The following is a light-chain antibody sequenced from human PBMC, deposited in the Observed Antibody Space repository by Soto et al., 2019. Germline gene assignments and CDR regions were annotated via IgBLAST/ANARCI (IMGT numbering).Light chain of an antibody. J-gene: IGLJ1*01. V-gene: IGLV1-47*01. CDR3: AAWGDSLSGRV. Sequence: QSVLTQPPSASGTPGQRVTISCSGSSSHIGSNYVYWYQHLPGTAPKLLIYRTNQRPSGVPDRFSGSRSGTSAFLAISGLRSEDEADYYCAAWGDSLSGRVFGTGTKVTVL. CDR2: RTN. CDR1: SSHIGSNY.